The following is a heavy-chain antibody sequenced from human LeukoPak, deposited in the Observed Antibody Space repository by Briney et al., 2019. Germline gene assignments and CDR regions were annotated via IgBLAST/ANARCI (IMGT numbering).Heavy chain of an antibody. V-gene: IGHV3-30*18. CDR2: ISYDGSNK. Sequence: PGGSLRLSCAASGFTFSSYGMHWVRRAPGKGLEWVAVISYDGSNKYYADSVKGRFTISRDNSKNTLYLQMNSLRAEDTAVYYCAKDQGYYGSGSTVDYWGQGTLVTVSS. D-gene: IGHD3-10*01. CDR3: AKDQGYYGSGSTVDY. CDR1: GFTFSSYG. J-gene: IGHJ4*02.